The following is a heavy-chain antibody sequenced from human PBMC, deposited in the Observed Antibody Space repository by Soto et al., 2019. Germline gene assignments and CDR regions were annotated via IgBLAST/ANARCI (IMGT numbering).Heavy chain of an antibody. V-gene: IGHV4-59*08. CDR1: GGSISSYY. J-gene: IGHJ5*02. D-gene: IGHD2-2*01. CDR2: IYYSGST. Sequence: SETLSLTCTVSGGSISSYYWSWIRQPPGKGLEWIGYIYYSGSTNYNPSLKSRVTISVDTSKNQFSLKLSSVTAADTAVYYCARYDIVVAPGWFDPWGQGTLVTVSS. CDR3: ARYDIVVAPGWFDP.